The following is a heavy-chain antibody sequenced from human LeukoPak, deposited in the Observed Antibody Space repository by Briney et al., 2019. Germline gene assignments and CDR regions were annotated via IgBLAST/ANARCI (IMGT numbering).Heavy chain of an antibody. Sequence: SETLSLTCTVSGYSISSGYYWGWIRQPPGKGLEWIGSIYNSGSTYYNPSLKSRVTISVDTSKNQFSLKLRSVTAADTAMYYCARRVMDRITPSGMGAFDIWGQGTMVTVSS. CDR1: GYSISSGYY. V-gene: IGHV4-38-2*02. J-gene: IGHJ3*02. D-gene: IGHD3-10*01. CDR2: IYNSGST. CDR3: ARRVMDRITPSGMGAFDI.